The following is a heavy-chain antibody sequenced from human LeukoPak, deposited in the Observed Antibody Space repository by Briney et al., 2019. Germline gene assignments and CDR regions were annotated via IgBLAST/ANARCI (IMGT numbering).Heavy chain of an antibody. V-gene: IGHV4-59*01. Sequence: SETLSPTCTVSGGSISSYYWSWIRQPPGKGLEWIGYIYYSGSTNYNPSLKSRVTISVDTSKNQFSLKLSSVTAADTAVYYCARPAGIAAAGEAFDIWGQGTMVTVSS. D-gene: IGHD6-13*01. CDR1: GGSISSYY. J-gene: IGHJ3*02. CDR3: ARPAGIAAAGEAFDI. CDR2: IYYSGST.